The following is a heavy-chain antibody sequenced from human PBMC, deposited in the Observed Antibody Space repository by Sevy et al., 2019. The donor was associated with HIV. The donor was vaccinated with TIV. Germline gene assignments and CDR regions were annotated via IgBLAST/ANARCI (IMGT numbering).Heavy chain of an antibody. J-gene: IGHJ4*02. V-gene: IGHV4-38-2*01. CDR3: ARRRSGYEWDY. Sequence: SETLSLTCAVSGYSISSGYYWGWIRQPPGKGLEWIGSIYHSGSTYYNPSLKSRVTISVDTSKIQFSLKLSSVTAADTAVYYCARRRSGYEWDYWGQGTLVTVSS. CDR1: GYSISSGYY. D-gene: IGHD5-12*01. CDR2: IYHSGST.